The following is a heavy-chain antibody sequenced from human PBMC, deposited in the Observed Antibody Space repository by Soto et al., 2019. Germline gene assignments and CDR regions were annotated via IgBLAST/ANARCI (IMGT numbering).Heavy chain of an antibody. Sequence: ASVKVSCKASGYTFTSYYMHWVRQAPGQGLEWMGIINPSGGSTSYAQKFQGRVTMTRDTSTSTVYMELSSLRSEDTAVYHCATDRGRRTEWLPAPNHYWGQGSLATVSS. D-gene: IGHD3-3*01. V-gene: IGHV1-46*01. J-gene: IGHJ4*02. CDR3: ATDRGRRTEWLPAPNHY. CDR2: INPSGGST. CDR1: GYTFTSYY.